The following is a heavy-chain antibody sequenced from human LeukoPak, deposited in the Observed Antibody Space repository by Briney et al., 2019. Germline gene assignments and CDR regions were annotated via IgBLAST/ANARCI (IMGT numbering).Heavy chain of an antibody. CDR2: IRSKANSYAT. CDR3: TRLVTMRSYAFDI. V-gene: IGHV3-73*01. Sequence: GGSLRLSCAASGFTFSGSAMHWVRQASGKGLEWVGRIRSKANSYATAYAASVKGRFTISRDDSKNTAYLQMNSLKTEDTAVYYCTRLVTMRSYAFDIWGQGTMVTVSS. CDR1: GFTFSGSA. D-gene: IGHD3-22*01. J-gene: IGHJ3*02.